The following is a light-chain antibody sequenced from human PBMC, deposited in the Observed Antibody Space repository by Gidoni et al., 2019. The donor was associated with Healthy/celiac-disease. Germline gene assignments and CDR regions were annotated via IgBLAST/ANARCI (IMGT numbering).Light chain of an antibody. CDR3: QQSYSTPMCS. CDR2: AAS. V-gene: IGKV1-39*01. CDR1: QSISSY. Sequence: DPITITCRASQSISSYLNWYQQKPGKAPKLLIYAASSLQSGVPSRFSGSGSGTDFTLTISSLQHEDFATYYCQQSYSTPMCSFGQGTKLEIK. J-gene: IGKJ2*04.